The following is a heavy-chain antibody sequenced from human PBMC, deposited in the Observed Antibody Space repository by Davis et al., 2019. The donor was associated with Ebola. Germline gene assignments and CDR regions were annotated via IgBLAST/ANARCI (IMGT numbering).Heavy chain of an antibody. CDR3: ARQRGGLRIWYFDL. V-gene: IGHV4-59*08. CDR1: GDFINTYY. Sequence: MPSETLSLTCTVTGDFINTYYWSWIRQPPGKGLEWIGYIYSYSGSTYYNPSLKSRVTISVDTSKNQFSLKLSSMTAADTAVYYCARQRGGLRIWYFDLWGRGTLVTVSS. D-gene: IGHD4-17*01. J-gene: IGHJ2*01. CDR2: IYSYSGST.